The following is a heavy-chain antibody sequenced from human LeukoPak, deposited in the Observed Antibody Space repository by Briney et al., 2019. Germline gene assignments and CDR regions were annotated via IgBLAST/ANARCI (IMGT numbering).Heavy chain of an antibody. V-gene: IGHV1-46*01. J-gene: IGHJ4*02. D-gene: IGHD1-26*01. Sequence: ASVKVSCKASGYTFTNYYIHWVRQAPGQGLEWMGITNPSIATTSYAQKFQGRITMTRDTSTSTVYMELISLRSEDTAVYYCAKIVGASNGYFDYWGQGTLVTVSS. CDR3: AKIVGASNGYFDY. CDR1: GYTFTNYY. CDR2: TNPSIATT.